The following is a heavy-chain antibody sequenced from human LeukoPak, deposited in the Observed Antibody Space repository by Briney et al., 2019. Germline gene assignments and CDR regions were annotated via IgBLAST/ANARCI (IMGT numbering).Heavy chain of an antibody. CDR1: GLIFSDFW. CDR3: AKFYSYGYFGY. J-gene: IGHJ4*02. CDR2: LNQDGSVR. Sequence: PGGSLRLSCAASGLIFSDFWMSWVHQTPGKGLEWVANLNQDGSVREYLDSVKGRFTISGDNAENSLFLQMDSLRADDTAVYYCAKFYSYGYFGYWGQGTLVTVSS. V-gene: IGHV3-7*03. D-gene: IGHD5-18*01.